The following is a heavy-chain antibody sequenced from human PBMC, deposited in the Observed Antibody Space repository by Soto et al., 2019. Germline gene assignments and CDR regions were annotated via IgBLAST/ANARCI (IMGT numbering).Heavy chain of an antibody. Sequence: GVPQRLCCGASGVKCGDYYMSWISQATGKGLEWVSYISSSGSTIYYADSVKGRFTISRDNAKNSLYLQMNSLRAEDTAVYYCARDRGIYCSGGSCYSRYYYYYMDVWGKGTTVTVSS. J-gene: IGHJ6*03. D-gene: IGHD2-15*01. CDR2: ISSSGSTI. CDR1: GVKCGDYY. V-gene: IGHV3-11*01. CDR3: ARDRGIYCSGGSCYSRYYYYYMDV.